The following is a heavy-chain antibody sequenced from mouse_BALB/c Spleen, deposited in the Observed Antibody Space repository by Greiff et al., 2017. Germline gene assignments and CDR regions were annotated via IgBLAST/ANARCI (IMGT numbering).Heavy chain of an antibody. CDR3: ERSYGSFVAMDY. CDR1: GFTFTSYC. Sequence: QVQLQQSGAELAKPGASVKLSCKASGFTFTSYCMHWVKQRPGQGLEWIGYINPSTGYTEYNQKFKDKATLTADKSSSTAYMQLSNLTYEDSAVYYCERSYGSFVAMDYWGQGTSVTVSS. V-gene: IGHV1-7*01. CDR2: INPSTGYT. D-gene: IGHD1-1*02. J-gene: IGHJ4*01.